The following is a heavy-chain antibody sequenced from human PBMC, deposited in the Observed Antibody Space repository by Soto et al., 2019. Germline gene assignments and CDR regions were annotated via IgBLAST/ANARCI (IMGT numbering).Heavy chain of an antibody. J-gene: IGHJ4*02. Sequence: SQTLSLTCAISGDSVSSNSATWNWIRQSPSGGLEWLGRTYYRSKWFNEYAVSVESRITINPDTSKNQFSLQLDSVTPEDTAVYYCSRGLMLTIQSAEFAFWDKGVLVTVSS. CDR3: SRGLMLTIQSAEFAF. D-gene: IGHD2-8*01. CDR2: TYYRSKWFN. V-gene: IGHV6-1*01. CDR1: GDSVSSNSAT.